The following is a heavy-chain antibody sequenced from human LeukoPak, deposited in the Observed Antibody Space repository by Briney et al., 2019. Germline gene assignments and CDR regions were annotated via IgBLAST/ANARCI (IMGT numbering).Heavy chain of an antibody. J-gene: IGHJ4*02. CDR1: GYTLSELA. CDR2: FDPEDEET. Sequence: ASVKVSCKAPGYTLSELAIHWVRQAPGKGLEWMGGFDPEDEETMYAQNFRGRVTLTEDTSTDTAFMELNNLTSDDTAVYYCTTDLDYWGQGTLVTVSS. V-gene: IGHV1-24*01. CDR3: TTDLDY.